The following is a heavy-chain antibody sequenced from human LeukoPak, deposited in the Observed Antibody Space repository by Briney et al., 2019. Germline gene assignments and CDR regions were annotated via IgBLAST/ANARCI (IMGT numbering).Heavy chain of an antibody. V-gene: IGHV4-59*01. Sequence: SETLSLTCTVSGGSISSYYWRWIRQPPGKGLEWIGYIYYSGSTNYNPSLKSRVTISVDTSKNQFSLKLSSVTAADTAVYYCARGLGMVFDYWGQGTLVTVSS. D-gene: IGHD7-27*01. CDR2: IYYSGST. CDR3: ARGLGMVFDY. CDR1: GGSISSYY. J-gene: IGHJ4*02.